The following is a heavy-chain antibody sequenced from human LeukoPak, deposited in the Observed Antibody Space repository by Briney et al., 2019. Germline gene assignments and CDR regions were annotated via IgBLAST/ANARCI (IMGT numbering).Heavy chain of an antibody. V-gene: IGHV4-39*07. Sequence: PSETLSLTCTVSGGSISSSSYYWGWIRQPPGKGLEWIGSIYYSGSTYYNPSLKSRVTISEDTSKSRLSLKLSSVTAADTAVYYCARHYYRDSSGSYLDYWGQGTLVTVSS. CDR1: GGSISSSSYY. D-gene: IGHD3-22*01. J-gene: IGHJ4*02. CDR2: IYYSGST. CDR3: ARHYYRDSSGSYLDY.